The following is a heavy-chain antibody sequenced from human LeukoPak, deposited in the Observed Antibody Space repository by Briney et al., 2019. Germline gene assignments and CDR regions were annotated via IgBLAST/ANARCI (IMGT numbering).Heavy chain of an antibody. J-gene: IGHJ5*02. CDR1: GGTFSSSA. V-gene: IGHV1-69*11. D-gene: IGHD3-9*01. Sequence: SVKVSCKASGGTFSSSAISWVRQAPGQGLEWMGRIIPILGTVNYAQKFQGRVTITADESTSTAYMELSSLRSEDTAVYYCARGRYSAGDNWFDPWGQGTLVTVSS. CDR2: IIPILGTV. CDR3: ARGRYSAGDNWFDP.